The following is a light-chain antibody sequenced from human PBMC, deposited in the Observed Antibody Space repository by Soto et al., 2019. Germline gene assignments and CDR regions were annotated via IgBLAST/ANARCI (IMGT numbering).Light chain of an antibody. J-gene: IGLJ1*01. Sequence: QSVLTQPASVSGSSGQSITISCTGASSDVGGYNYVSWYQQHPGKAPKLMIYDVSNRPSGVSNRFSGSKSGNTASLTISGLQAEDEAYYYCSSYTSSSTLGVFGTGTKLTVL. V-gene: IGLV2-14*01. CDR2: DVS. CDR1: SSDVGGYNY. CDR3: SSYTSSSTLGV.